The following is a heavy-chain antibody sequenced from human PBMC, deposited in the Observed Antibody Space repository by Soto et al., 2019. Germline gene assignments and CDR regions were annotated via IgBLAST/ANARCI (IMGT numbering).Heavy chain of an antibody. D-gene: IGHD3-22*01. CDR2: INPNSGGT. CDR1: GYSFTGYY. V-gene: IGHV1-2*04. CDR3: ARDRHWESSGSRDGAFDI. Sequence: ASVKVSCKASGYSFTGYYMHWVRQAPGQGLEWMGWINPNSGGTNYAQKFQGWVTMTRDTSISTAYMELSRLRSDDTAVYYCARDRHWESSGSRDGAFDIWGQGTTVTVSS. J-gene: IGHJ3*02.